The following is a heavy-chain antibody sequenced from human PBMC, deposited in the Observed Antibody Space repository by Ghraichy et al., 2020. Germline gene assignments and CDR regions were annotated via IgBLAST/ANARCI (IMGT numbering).Heavy chain of an antibody. CDR3: ARARPRNSGSHQYYYGMDV. J-gene: IGHJ6*02. Sequence: GGSLRLSCAASGFAFSTYSMDWVRQAPGKGLEWLSYITSTSSPIYYADSVKGRFAISRDNAKNSLYPQMNSLRVEDTAVYYCARARPRNSGSHQYYYGMDVWGQGTTVTVSS. CDR2: ITSTSSPI. CDR1: GFAFSTYS. D-gene: IGHD6-13*01. V-gene: IGHV3-48*01.